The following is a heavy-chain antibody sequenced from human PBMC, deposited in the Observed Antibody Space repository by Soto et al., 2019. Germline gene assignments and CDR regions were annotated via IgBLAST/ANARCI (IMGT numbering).Heavy chain of an antibody. CDR3: AKDNWGIGDIDY. Sequence: GGSLRLSCAASGFTFSSYAMSWVRQAPGKGLEWVSAISGSGGSTYYADSVKGRFTISRDNSKNTLYLQMNRLRAEDTAVYYCAKDNWGIGDIDYWGQGTLVTVSS. CDR1: GFTFSSYA. J-gene: IGHJ4*02. CDR2: ISGSGGST. D-gene: IGHD7-27*01. V-gene: IGHV3-23*01.